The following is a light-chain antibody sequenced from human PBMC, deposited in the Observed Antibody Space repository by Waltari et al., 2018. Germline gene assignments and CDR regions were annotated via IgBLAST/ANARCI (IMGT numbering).Light chain of an antibody. CDR1: SLRSYY. V-gene: IGLV3-19*01. J-gene: IGLJ2*01. Sequence: SSELTQDPAVSVALGQTVRITCQGDSLRSYYASWYQQKTGQAPVLVIYGKNNRPSGIPDRFSGSSSGNTASLTINGAQAEDEADYYCNSRDSSGNHVVFGGGTKLPVL. CDR3: NSRDSSGNHVV. CDR2: GKN.